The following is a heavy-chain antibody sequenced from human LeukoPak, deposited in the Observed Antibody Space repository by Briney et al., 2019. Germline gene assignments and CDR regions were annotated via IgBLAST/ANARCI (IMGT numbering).Heavy chain of an antibody. CDR1: GFTFSGYG. Sequence: PGRSLRLSCAASGFTFSGYGMHWVRQAPGKGLEWVAIIWSDGSDKYYADSVKGRFTISRDNSKNTLHLQMNSLRAEDTAVYHCARRQSGTYSIDYWGQGTLVTVSS. CDR3: ARRQSGTYSIDY. D-gene: IGHD1-26*01. CDR2: IWSDGSDK. V-gene: IGHV3-33*01. J-gene: IGHJ4*02.